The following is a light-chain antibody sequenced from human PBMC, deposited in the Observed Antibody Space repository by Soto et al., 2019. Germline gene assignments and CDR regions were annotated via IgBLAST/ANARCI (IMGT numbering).Light chain of an antibody. V-gene: IGKV3-20*01. CDR2: GPS. CDR3: QQYDTSPRT. J-gene: IGKJ1*01. Sequence: EVMLTQSPGTLSLSPGERATLSCRASQSVSSNYLAWYQQKSGQAPRLLIYGPSNRATGIPDRFSGSASETNFTLTIRRLEPEDYAVYYCQQYDTSPRTFGQGTKVEFK. CDR1: QSVSSNY.